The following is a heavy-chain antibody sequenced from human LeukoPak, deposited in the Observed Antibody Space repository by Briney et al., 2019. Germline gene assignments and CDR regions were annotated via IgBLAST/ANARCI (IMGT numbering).Heavy chain of an antibody. J-gene: IGHJ4*02. CDR3: ARGYGSGWFAN. V-gene: IGHV3-21*01. Sequence: GGSLRLSCAASGFTFSSYSMNWVRQAPGKGLEWVSSISSSSSYIYYADSVKGRFTISRDNAKNSLYLQINSLRAEDTAVYYCARGYGSGWFANWGQGTLVTVSS. CDR2: ISSSSSYI. D-gene: IGHD6-19*01. CDR1: GFTFSSYS.